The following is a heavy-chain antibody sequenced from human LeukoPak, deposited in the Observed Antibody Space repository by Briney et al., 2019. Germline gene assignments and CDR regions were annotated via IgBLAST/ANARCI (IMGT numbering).Heavy chain of an antibody. CDR1: GFTSSSYG. D-gene: IGHD2-21*02. J-gene: IGHJ4*02. Sequence: GSLRLSCAASGFTSSSYGMHWVRQAPGRGLEWVAFIRYDGSNKYYADSVKGRFTISRDNSRNSVFLQMNSLRPEDTALYHCAKEVDCPSDCLFFHSWGQGTLVTVSS. CDR3: AKEVDCPSDCLFFHS. CDR2: IRYDGSNK. V-gene: IGHV3-30*02.